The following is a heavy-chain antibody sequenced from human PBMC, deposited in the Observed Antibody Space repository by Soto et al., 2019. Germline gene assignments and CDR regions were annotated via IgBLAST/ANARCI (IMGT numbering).Heavy chain of an antibody. V-gene: IGHV4-39*02. J-gene: IGHJ5*02. CDR1: GAHINRSSYH. Sequence: PSETLSLTXSVSGAHINRSSYHWGWIRQPPGKGLEWIGSISYIGNTYCNPSLKSRLILSVDTSKDHFSLKLSSVTAADTAVYFCARHRVHFFTRGDWFDPWGQGILVTVSS. D-gene: IGHD2-21*01. CDR2: ISYIGNT. CDR3: ARHRVHFFTRGDWFDP.